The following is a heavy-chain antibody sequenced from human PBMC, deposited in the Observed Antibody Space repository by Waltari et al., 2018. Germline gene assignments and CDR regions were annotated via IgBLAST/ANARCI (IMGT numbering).Heavy chain of an antibody. Sequence: QLQLQESGPGLVKPSETLSLTCTVSGGSIISRSYYWGRIRQHPGKGLEWIGSIYYSGSTYYNPSLKSRVTISVDTSKNQFSLKLSSVTAADTAVYYCARALGQQQLVNSEYFQHWGQGTLVTVSS. D-gene: IGHD6-13*01. CDR2: IYYSGST. V-gene: IGHV4-39*07. CDR1: GGSIISRSYY. CDR3: ARALGQQQLVNSEYFQH. J-gene: IGHJ1*01.